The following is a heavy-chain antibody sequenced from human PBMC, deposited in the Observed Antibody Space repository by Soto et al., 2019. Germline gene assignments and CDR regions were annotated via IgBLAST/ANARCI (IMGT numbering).Heavy chain of an antibody. D-gene: IGHD4-17*01. Sequence: GGSLRLSCAASGFTFSSYAMSWVRQAPGKGLEWVSAISGSGGSTYYADSVKGRFTISRDNSKNTLYLQMNSLRAEDTAVYYCAKVSTTVVTPPAYYFDYWGQGTLVTVSS. V-gene: IGHV3-23*01. CDR3: AKVSTTVVTPPAYYFDY. J-gene: IGHJ4*02. CDR1: GFTFSSYA. CDR2: ISGSGGST.